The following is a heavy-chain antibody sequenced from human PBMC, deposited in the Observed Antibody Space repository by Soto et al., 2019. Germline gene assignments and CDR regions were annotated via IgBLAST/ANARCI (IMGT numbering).Heavy chain of an antibody. D-gene: IGHD3-22*01. CDR1: GFTFSNFN. V-gene: IGHV3-48*02. Sequence: GGSLRLSCTAPGFTFSNFNINWVRQAPGKGLEWISYISSSTTTIFYADSVKGRFTISRDNAKNSLYLQMNSLRDEDTAVYYCARETSTYYYDSSAYLGFDYWGQGTLVTVSS. CDR3: ARETSTYYYDSSAYLGFDY. CDR2: ISSSTTTI. J-gene: IGHJ4*02.